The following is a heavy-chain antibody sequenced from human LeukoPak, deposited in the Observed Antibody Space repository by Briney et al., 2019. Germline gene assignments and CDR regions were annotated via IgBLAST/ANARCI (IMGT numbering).Heavy chain of an antibody. J-gene: IGHJ5*02. CDR3: ARSIAGDGPTHNWFGP. Sequence: SETLSLTCTVSGGSITTTSTYWGWIRQPPGKGLEWIGSIYYSGTTYYNPSLKSRVTIFVDTSENQFSLKLSSVAAADMAMYYCARSIAGDGPTHNWFGPWGQGALVTVSS. CDR1: GGSITTTSTY. D-gene: IGHD6-13*01. CDR2: IYYSGTT. V-gene: IGHV4-39*01.